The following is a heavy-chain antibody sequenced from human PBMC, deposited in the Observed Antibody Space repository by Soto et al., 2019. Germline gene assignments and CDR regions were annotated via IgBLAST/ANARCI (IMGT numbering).Heavy chain of an antibody. V-gene: IGHV3-53*01. Sequence: GESLKLSCAASGFTVSSNYMSWVRQAPGKGLEWVSVIYSGGSTYYADSVKGRFTISRDNSKNTLYLQMNSLRAEDTAVYYCASAMWRLHYGMHVCGQGTTVTV. J-gene: IGHJ6*02. D-gene: IGHD2-15*01. CDR1: GFTVSSNY. CDR2: IYSGGST. CDR3: ASAMWRLHYGMHV.